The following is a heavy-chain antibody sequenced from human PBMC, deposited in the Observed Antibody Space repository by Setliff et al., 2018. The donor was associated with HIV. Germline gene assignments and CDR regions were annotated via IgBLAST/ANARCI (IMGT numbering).Heavy chain of an antibody. CDR2: MNPNSGNT. J-gene: IGHJ4*02. D-gene: IGHD3-10*01. Sequence: ASVKVSCKPSGYTFTRYDINWVRQATGQGLEWMGWMNPNSGNTGYAQKFQDRVSMTSNTSISTAYMELTNLISEDTAVYYCARGTFYGSGSYLIGYWGQGTLVTVSS. V-gene: IGHV1-8*01. CDR1: GYTFTRYD. CDR3: ARGTFYGSGSYLIGY.